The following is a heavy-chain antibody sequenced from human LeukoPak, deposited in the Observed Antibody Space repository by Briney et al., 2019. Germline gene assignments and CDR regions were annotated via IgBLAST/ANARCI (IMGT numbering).Heavy chain of an antibody. J-gene: IGHJ4*02. V-gene: IGHV4-31*03. CDR2: ISYSGNT. Sequence: PSQTLSLTCTVSGGSISSGGYSWSWIRQHPGKGLEWIAYISYSGNTYYNPSLKSRVMISVDTSKNQFSLKLTSVTAADTAVYYCARGLGYYYGSAGGYWGQGTLVTVSS. CDR1: GGSISSGGYS. D-gene: IGHD3-10*01. CDR3: ARGLGYYYGSAGGY.